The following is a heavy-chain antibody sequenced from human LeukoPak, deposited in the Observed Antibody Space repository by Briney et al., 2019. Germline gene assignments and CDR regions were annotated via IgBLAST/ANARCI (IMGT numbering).Heavy chain of an antibody. J-gene: IGHJ6*03. CDR3: ARAWTDSSGYYYYYMDV. Sequence: KASETLSLTCTVSGNSISSGDNYWSWIRQPAGKGLEWIGRIYTSGSTNYNPSLKSRVTISVDTSKNQFSLKLSSVTAADTAVYYCARAWTDSSGYYYYYMDVWGKGTTVTISS. CDR2: IYTSGST. V-gene: IGHV4-61*02. D-gene: IGHD3-22*01. CDR1: GNSISSGDNY.